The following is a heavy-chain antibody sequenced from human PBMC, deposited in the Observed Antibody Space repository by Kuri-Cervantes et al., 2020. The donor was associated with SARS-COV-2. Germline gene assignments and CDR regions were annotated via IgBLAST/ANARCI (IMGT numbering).Heavy chain of an antibody. J-gene: IGHJ6*02. CDR3: ARDYYDSSGYYQGLYYYYGMDV. V-gene: IGHV1-69*13. Sequence: SVKVSCKASGGTFSSYAISWVRQAPGQGLEWMGGIIPIFGTANYAQKFQGRVTITADESTSTAYMVLSSLRSEDTAVYYCARDYYDSSGYYQGLYYYYGMDVWGQGTTVTVSS. CDR1: GGTFSSYA. D-gene: IGHD3-22*01. CDR2: IIPIFGTA.